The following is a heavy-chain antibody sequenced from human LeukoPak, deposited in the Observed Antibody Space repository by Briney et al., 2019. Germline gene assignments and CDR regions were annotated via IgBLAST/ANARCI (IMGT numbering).Heavy chain of an antibody. CDR3: AELGITMIGGV. CDR2: IKQDGSEK. V-gene: IGHV3-7*01. CDR1: GFTFSSYW. Sequence: GGSLRLSCAASGFTFSSYWMTWVRQAPGKGLEWVANIKQDGSEKYYVGSVKGRFTISRDNAKNSLSLQMNSLRAEDTAVYYYAELGITMIGGVWGKGTTVTISS. D-gene: IGHD3-10*02. J-gene: IGHJ6*04.